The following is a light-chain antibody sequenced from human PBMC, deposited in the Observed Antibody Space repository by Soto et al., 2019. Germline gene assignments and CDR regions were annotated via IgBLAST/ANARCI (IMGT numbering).Light chain of an antibody. CDR3: QQRSYWPPLT. CDR2: DAS. V-gene: IGKV3-11*01. J-gene: IGKJ4*01. CDR1: QSVSSY. Sequence: EIVLPHSPAPLSLSPGERATLSCMASQSVSSYLAWYKQKPGQAPRLLIYDASNRATCIPARFSGGGSGTDFTLTVGSLVPEDFAVYYCQQRSYWPPLTCRGGIEVVSK.